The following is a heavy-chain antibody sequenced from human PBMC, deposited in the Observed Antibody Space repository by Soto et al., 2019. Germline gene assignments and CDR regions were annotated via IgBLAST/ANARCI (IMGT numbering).Heavy chain of an antibody. CDR3: AGVSGSYYYGMDV. D-gene: IGHD1-26*01. CDR2: VYHSGST. CDR1: GGSISSSNW. J-gene: IGHJ6*02. Sequence: QVQLQESGPGLVKPSGTLSLTCAVSGGSISSSNWGTWVRQPPGKGLEWIGEVYHSGSTNYNPSLKSRVTISVDKSRNQFSLKLSSVTAADTAVYYCAGVSGSYYYGMDVWGQGTTVTVSS. V-gene: IGHV4-4*02.